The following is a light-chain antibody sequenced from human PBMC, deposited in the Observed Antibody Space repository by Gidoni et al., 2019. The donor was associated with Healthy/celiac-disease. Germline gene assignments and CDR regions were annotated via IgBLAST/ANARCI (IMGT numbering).Light chain of an antibody. J-gene: IGKJ1*01. CDR3: MQALQTPPWT. V-gene: IGKV2-28*01. CDR1: QSLLHSNGYNY. CDR2: LGS. Sequence: VMTQSPLSLPVTPGEPASISCRSSQSLLHSNGYNYLDWYLQKPGQSPQLLIYLGSNRASGVPDRFSGSGSGTDCTLKISRVEAEDVGVYYCMQALQTPPWTFGQGTKVEIK.